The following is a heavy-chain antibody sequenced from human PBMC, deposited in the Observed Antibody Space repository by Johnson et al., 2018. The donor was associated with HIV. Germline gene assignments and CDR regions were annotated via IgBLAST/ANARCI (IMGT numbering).Heavy chain of an antibody. V-gene: IGHV3-66*02. Sequence: VQLVESGGGLVQPGGSLRLSCAASGFTVSSNYMNWVRQAPGKGLEWVSVIYSGGSTYYAASAKGRFIISRDNSKNTLYLQMNSLRGDDTAVYYCAREKYNWNDGRFDGIDLWGQGTMVTVSS. J-gene: IGHJ3*01. CDR3: AREKYNWNDGRFDGIDL. D-gene: IGHD1-1*01. CDR2: IYSGGST. CDR1: GFTVSSNY.